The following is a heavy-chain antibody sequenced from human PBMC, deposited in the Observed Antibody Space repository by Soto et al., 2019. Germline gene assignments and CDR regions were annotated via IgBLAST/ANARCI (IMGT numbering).Heavy chain of an antibody. CDR3: ARDGSYGDYPYFDY. CDR1: GGSISNGGYY. V-gene: IGHV4-31*03. CDR2: IYYSGST. D-gene: IGHD4-17*01. J-gene: IGHJ4*02. Sequence: PSETLSLTCTVSGGSISNGGYYWSWIRQHPGKGLEWIGYIYYSGSTYYNPSLKSRVTISVDTSKNQFSLKLSSVTAADTAVYYCARDGSYGDYPYFDYWGQGTLVTVSS.